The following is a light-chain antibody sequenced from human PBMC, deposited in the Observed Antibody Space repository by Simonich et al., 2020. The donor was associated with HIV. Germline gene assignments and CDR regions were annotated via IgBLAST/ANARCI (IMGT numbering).Light chain of an antibody. CDR3: QQYYSTPLT. CDR1: QSVLYSSNNKNY. CDR2: WAS. J-gene: IGKJ3*01. Sequence: DIVMTQSHDSLAVSLGERATINKKSSQSVLYSSNNKNYLAWYQQKPGQPPKLLIYWASTRESGVPDRFSGSGSGTDFTLTISSLQAEDVAVYYCQQYYSTPLTFGPGTKVKI. V-gene: IGKV4-1*01.